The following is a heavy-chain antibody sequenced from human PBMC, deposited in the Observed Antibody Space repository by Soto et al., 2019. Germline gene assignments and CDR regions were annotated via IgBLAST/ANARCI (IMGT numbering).Heavy chain of an antibody. CDR2: INHSGST. CDR1: GGSFSGYY. CDR3: ARGLSFDY. Sequence: SETLSLTCAVYGGSFSGYYWSWIRQPPGKGLEWIGEINHSGSTNYNPSLKSRVTISVDTSKNQFSLKLSSVTAADTAVYYCARGLSFDYWGQGTLVTVSS. V-gene: IGHV4-34*01. J-gene: IGHJ4*02.